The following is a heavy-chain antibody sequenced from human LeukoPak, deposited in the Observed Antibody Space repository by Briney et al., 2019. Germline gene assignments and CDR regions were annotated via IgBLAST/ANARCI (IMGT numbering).Heavy chain of an antibody. CDR1: GFTFSSYA. J-gene: IGHJ4*02. V-gene: IGHV3-30-3*01. CDR3: ARGEDIVVVPAAIAAAGGGDY. D-gene: IGHD2-2*02. Sequence: GRSLRLSCAASGFTFSSYAMHWVRQAPGKGLEWVAVISYDGSNKYYADSVKGRFTISRDNSKNTLYLQMNSLRAEDTAVYYGARGEDIVVVPAAIAAAGGGDYWGQGTLVTVSS. CDR2: ISYDGSNK.